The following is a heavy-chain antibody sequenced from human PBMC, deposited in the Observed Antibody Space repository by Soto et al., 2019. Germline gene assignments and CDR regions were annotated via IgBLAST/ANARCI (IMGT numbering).Heavy chain of an antibody. V-gene: IGHV3-23*01. Sequence: EQLLESGGGLVQPGGSLRLSCAASGLTFSNYAMTWVREAPGKGLEGVSVITGSGDGTYFVDSVKGRFTISSDNSKDPVYLQMNSLRAEDTAVYYCAKRPLTSAGFDYWGQGTLVTASS. J-gene: IGHJ4*02. CDR2: ITGSGDGT. CDR3: AKRPLTSAGFDY. D-gene: IGHD6-13*01. CDR1: GLTFSNYA.